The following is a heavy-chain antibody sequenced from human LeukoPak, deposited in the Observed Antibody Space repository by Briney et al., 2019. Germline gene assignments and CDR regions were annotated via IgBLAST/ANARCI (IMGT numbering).Heavy chain of an antibody. D-gene: IGHD3-22*01. CDR1: GFTVSSNY. CDR2: IYSGGST. Sequence: PGGSLRLSCAASGFTVSSNYMSWVRQAPEKGLEWVSVIYSGGSTYYADSVKGRFTISRDNSKNTLYLQMNSLRAEDTAVYYCARGNAYYYDSSGYYAEGFDYWGQGTLVTVSS. J-gene: IGHJ4*02. CDR3: ARGNAYYYDSSGYYAEGFDY. V-gene: IGHV3-66*01.